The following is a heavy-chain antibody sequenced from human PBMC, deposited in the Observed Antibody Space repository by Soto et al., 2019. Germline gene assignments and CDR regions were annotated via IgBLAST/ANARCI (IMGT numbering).Heavy chain of an antibody. CDR1: GYTFTSYA. D-gene: IGHD2-2*01. V-gene: IGHV1-3*01. J-gene: IGHJ4*02. CDR3: ARGPYCSSTSCYAPADY. Sequence: GASVKVSCKASGYTFTSYAMHWVRQAPGQRLEWMGRINAGNGNTKYSQKFQGRVTITRDTSASTAYMELSSLRSEDTAVYYCARGPYCSSTSCYAPADYWGQGTLVTVSS. CDR2: INAGNGNT.